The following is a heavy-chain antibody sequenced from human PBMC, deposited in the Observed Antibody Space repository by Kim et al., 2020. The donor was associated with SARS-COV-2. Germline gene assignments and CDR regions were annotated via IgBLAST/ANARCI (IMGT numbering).Heavy chain of an antibody. CDR3: TSDLGEYFAGDCYSRV. D-gene: IGHD2-21*02. V-gene: IGHV3-15*01. Sequence: GGSLRLSCAASGFTFSNAWMNWVRQAPGKGLEWVGRIKSKTNSGTTAYAAPVKGRFTISRDDSKNTLYLQMNSLKTEDTAVYYCTSDLGEYFAGDCYSRVWGQGTTVTVSS. CDR2: IKSKTNSGTT. CDR1: GFTFSNAW. J-gene: IGHJ3*01.